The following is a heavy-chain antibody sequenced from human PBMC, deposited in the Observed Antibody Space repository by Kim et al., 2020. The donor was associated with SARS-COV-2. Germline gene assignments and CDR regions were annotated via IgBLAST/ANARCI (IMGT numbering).Heavy chain of an antibody. Sequence: GGSLRLSCAASGFTFSSYSMNWVRQAPGKGLEWVSSISSSSSYIYYADSVKGRFTISRDNAKNSLYLQMNSLRAEDTAVYYCAREGFRGTPMVHAFDIWGQGTMVTVSS. D-gene: IGHD5-18*01. V-gene: IGHV3-21*04. CDR3: AREGFRGTPMVHAFDI. CDR1: GFTFSSYS. J-gene: IGHJ3*02. CDR2: ISSSSSYI.